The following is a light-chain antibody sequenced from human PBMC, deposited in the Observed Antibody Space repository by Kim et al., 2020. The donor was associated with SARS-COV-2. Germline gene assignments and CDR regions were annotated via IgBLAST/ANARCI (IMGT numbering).Light chain of an antibody. CDR2: ATS. J-gene: IGKJ5*01. Sequence: ASVGDRVTITCRASQGISSSLAWDQQKPGKAPKSLIYATSSLQSGVPSRFSSSESGTDFTLTISSLQPEDFATYYCQQANSFPITFGQGTRLEIK. CDR1: QGISSS. CDR3: QQANSFPIT. V-gene: IGKV1-12*01.